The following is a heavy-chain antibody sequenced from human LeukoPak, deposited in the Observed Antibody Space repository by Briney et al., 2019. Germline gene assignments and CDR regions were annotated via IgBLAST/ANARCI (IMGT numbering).Heavy chain of an antibody. J-gene: IGHJ3*02. Sequence: GRSLRFSCAASGFTFSSYGMHRVRQAPGKGLEWVAVISYDGSNKYYADSVKGRFTISRDNSKNTLYLQMNSLRAEDTAVYYCAKDHGIAAAGNEGDAFDIWGQGTMVTVSS. D-gene: IGHD6-13*01. CDR1: GFTFSSYG. CDR2: ISYDGSNK. V-gene: IGHV3-30*18. CDR3: AKDHGIAAAGNEGDAFDI.